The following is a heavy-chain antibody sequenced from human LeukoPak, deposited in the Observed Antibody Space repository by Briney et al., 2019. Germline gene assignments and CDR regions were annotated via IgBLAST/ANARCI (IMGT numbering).Heavy chain of an antibody. Sequence: ASVKVSCKASGYSFSDYYMQWLRQAPGQGFEWMGWINPNSGGTNYAQKFQGRVTMTRDTSISTAYMDLRRLTSDDTAAYYCAREGALEVASAGDYWGQGTLVTVSS. V-gene: IGHV1-2*02. D-gene: IGHD5-24*01. CDR3: AREGALEVASAGDY. CDR2: INPNSGGT. CDR1: GYSFSDYY. J-gene: IGHJ4*02.